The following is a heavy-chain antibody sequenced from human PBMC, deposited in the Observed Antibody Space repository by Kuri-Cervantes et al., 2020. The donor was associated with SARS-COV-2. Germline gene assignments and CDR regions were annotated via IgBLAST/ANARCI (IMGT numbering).Heavy chain of an antibody. J-gene: IGHJ4*02. Sequence: GGSLRLSCSASGFTFSSYAMHWVRQAPGKGLEYVSAISSNGDSTYYADSVKGRFTVSRDNSKNTLYLQMGSPRAEDMAVYYCARVSRSGYLDYWGQGTLVTVSS. CDR2: ISSNGDST. CDR3: ARVSRSGYLDY. D-gene: IGHD3-3*01. CDR1: GFTFSSYA. V-gene: IGHV3-64*02.